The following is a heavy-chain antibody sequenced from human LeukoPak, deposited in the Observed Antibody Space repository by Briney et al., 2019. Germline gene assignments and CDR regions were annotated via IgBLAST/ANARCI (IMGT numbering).Heavy chain of an antibody. CDR2: ISSSSSTI. J-gene: IGHJ4*02. V-gene: IGHV3-48*02. D-gene: IGHD6-19*01. CDR3: ARTYSSGWLLDY. Sequence: GGSLRLSWAASGXTFSSYSVNWVRQAPGKGLEWVSYISSSSSTIYYADSVEGRFTISSDHAKNSLYLQMNSLRDEDTAVYYCARTYSSGWLLDYWGQGTLVTVSS. CDR1: GXTFSSYS.